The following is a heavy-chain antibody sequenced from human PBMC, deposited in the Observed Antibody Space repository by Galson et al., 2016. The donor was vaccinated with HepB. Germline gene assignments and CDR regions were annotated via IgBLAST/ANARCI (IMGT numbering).Heavy chain of an antibody. J-gene: IGHJ6*02. V-gene: IGHV4-59*01. D-gene: IGHD3-3*01. CDR1: GGSISSYY. Sequence: SETLSLTCTVSGGSISSYYWSWIRQPPGKGLEWIGYIYYSGSTNYNPSLKSRVTISVDTSKNQFSLKLSSVTAADTAVYYRARGYYDFWSGYWGYYGMDVWGQGTTVTVSS. CDR2: IYYSGST. CDR3: ARGYYDFWSGYWGYYGMDV.